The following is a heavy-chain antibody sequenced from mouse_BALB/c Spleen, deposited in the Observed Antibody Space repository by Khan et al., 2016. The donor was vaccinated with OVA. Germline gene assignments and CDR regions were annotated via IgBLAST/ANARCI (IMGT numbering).Heavy chain of an antibody. Sequence: QVQLQQPGAELVRPGASVNLSCKASGYTFTNYWINWVKQRPGQGLEWIGNIYPSDSYTNYNQKFKDKATLTVDKSSSTAYMQLSSPTSEDSAVYYCTRGDPGNFDYWAKAPLSQSPQ. D-gene: IGHD2-13*01. CDR2: IYPSDSYT. CDR1: GYTFTNYW. CDR3: TRGDPGNFDY. V-gene: IGHV1-69*02. J-gene: IGHJ2*01.